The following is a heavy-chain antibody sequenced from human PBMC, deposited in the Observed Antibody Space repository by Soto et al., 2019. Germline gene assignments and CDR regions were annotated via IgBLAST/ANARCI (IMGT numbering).Heavy chain of an antibody. CDR1: GFTFSSYA. CDR2: ISGSGGST. J-gene: IGHJ4*02. D-gene: IGHD4-17*01. V-gene: IGHV3-23*01. Sequence: PGGSLRLSCAASGFTFSSYAMSWVRQAPGKGLEWVSAISGSGGSTYYADSVKGRFTISRDNSKNTLYLQMNSLRAEDTAVYYCAKVSGGPYGDYVGYFDYWGQGTLVTVSS. CDR3: AKVSGGPYGDYVGYFDY.